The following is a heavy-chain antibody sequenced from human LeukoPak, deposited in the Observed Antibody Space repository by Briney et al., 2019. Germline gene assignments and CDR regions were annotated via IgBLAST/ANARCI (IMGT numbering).Heavy chain of an antibody. V-gene: IGHV1-2*02. CDR1: GYTFTGYY. D-gene: IGHD1-1*01. Sequence: ASVKVSCKASGYTFTGYYMHWVRQAPGQGLEWMGWINPNSGDADYAQRFQGRVTMTRDTSISTAYMELKSLTSDDTAVYYCARDYRLNDKFDVFDIWGQGTMVTVSS. J-gene: IGHJ3*02. CDR3: ARDYRLNDKFDVFDI. CDR2: INPNSGDA.